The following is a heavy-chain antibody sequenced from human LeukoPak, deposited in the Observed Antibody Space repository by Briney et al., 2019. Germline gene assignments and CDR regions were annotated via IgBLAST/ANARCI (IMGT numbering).Heavy chain of an antibody. CDR2: ISGSGSST. CDR1: GFTFSSYA. D-gene: IGHD3-3*01. J-gene: IGHJ5*02. Sequence: GGSLRLSCAASGFTFSSYAMSWVRQAPGKGLEWVSAISGSGSSTYYADSVKGRFTISRDNSKNTLYLQMNSLRAEDTAVYYCAKDGLHYDFWSGSPFDPWGQGTLVTVSS. CDR3: AKDGLHYDFWSGSPFDP. V-gene: IGHV3-23*01.